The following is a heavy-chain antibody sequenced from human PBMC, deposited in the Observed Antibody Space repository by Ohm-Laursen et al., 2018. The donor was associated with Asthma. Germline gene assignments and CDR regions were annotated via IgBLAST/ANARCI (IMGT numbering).Heavy chain of an antibody. V-gene: IGHV3-33*06. J-gene: IGHJ6*02. CDR2: IWYDGSNK. D-gene: IGHD6-13*01. CDR3: AKAAAAGYYYYGMDV. CDR1: GFTFSSYG. Sequence: SLRLSCSASGFTFSSYGMHWVRQAPGKGLEWVAVIWYDGSNKYYADSVKGRFTISRDNSKNTLYLQMNSLRAEDTAVYYCAKAAAAGYYYYGMDVWGQGTTVTVSS.